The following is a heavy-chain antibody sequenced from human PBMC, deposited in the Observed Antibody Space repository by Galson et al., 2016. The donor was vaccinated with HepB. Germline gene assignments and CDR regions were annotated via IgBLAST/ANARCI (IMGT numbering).Heavy chain of an antibody. J-gene: IGHJ5*02. CDR3: AGKTSSFGNWFDP. D-gene: IGHD3-3*01. CDR2: ISARDGRT. V-gene: IGHV3-23*01. Sequence: SLRLSCAASGFTFGTYTMHWIRQAPGEGLEWVSVISARDGRTYYSDSVKGRFTISRDDSENTLYLQMNSLRVEDTAVHYCAGKTSSFGNWFDPWGQGTLVTVSS. CDR1: GFTFGTYT.